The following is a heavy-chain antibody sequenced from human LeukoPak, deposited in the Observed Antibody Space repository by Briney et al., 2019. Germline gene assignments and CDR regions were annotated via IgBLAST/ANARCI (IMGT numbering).Heavy chain of an antibody. CDR2: ISYDGSNK. D-gene: IGHD3-3*01. CDR1: GFTFSSYA. V-gene: IGHV3-30-3*01. Sequence: GGSLRLSCAASGFTFSSYAIHWVRQAPGKGLEWVAVISYDGSNKYYADSVKGRFTISRDNSKNTLYLQMNSLRAEDTAVYYCAREDFWSGSQVDYWGQGTLVTVSS. J-gene: IGHJ4*02. CDR3: AREDFWSGSQVDY.